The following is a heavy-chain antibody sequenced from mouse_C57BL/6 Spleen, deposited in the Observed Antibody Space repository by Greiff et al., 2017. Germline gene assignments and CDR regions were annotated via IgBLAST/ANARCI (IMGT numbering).Heavy chain of an antibody. Sequence: VQLKESGPELVKPGASVKISCKASGYSFTGYYMNWVKQSPEKSLEWIGEINPSTGGTTYNQKFKAKATLTVDKSSSTAYMQLKSLTSEDSAVYYCASNYYGRYYFDYWGQGTTLTVSS. CDR3: ASNYYGRYYFDY. V-gene: IGHV1-42*01. CDR2: INPSTGGT. CDR1: GYSFTGYY. D-gene: IGHD1-2*01. J-gene: IGHJ2*01.